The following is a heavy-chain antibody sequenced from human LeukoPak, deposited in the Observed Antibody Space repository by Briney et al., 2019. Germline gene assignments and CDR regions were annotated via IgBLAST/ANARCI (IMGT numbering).Heavy chain of an antibody. J-gene: IGHJ4*02. D-gene: IGHD3-22*01. V-gene: IGHV3-9*01. CDR1: GFTFDDYA. Sequence: GRSLRLSCAASGFTFDDYAMHWVRQAPGKGLEWVSGISWNSGSIGYADSVKGRFTISRDNAKNSLYLQMNSLRAEDTALYYCAKDCYDSSGYLDYWGQGTLVTVSS. CDR2: ISWNSGSI. CDR3: AKDCYDSSGYLDY.